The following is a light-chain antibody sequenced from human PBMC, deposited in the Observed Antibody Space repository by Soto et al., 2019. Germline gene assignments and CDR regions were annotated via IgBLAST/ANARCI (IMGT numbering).Light chain of an antibody. CDR3: QQYGSSPLYT. Sequence: EIVLTQSPGTLSLSPGERVTLSCRASQSVSSSYLAWYQQKLGQAPRLLIYGASSRATGIPDRFSGSGSGTDFPLTISRLEHEDFAVYYCQQYGSSPLYTFGQGTKLEIK. CDR2: GAS. V-gene: IGKV3-20*01. CDR1: QSVSSSY. J-gene: IGKJ2*01.